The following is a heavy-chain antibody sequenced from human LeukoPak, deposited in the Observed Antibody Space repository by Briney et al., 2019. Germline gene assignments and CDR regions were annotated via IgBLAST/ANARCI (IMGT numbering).Heavy chain of an antibody. J-gene: IGHJ4*02. CDR3: AKDVYDYYDSSGYYIGLDY. Sequence: PGGSLRLSCAASGFTFSSYSMNWVRQAPGKGLEWVSYISSSSSTIYYADSVKGRFTISRDNAKNSLYLQMNSLRAEDTALYYCAKDVYDYYDSSGYYIGLDYWGQGTLVTVSS. CDR1: GFTFSSYS. CDR2: ISSSSSTI. D-gene: IGHD3-22*01. V-gene: IGHV3-48*04.